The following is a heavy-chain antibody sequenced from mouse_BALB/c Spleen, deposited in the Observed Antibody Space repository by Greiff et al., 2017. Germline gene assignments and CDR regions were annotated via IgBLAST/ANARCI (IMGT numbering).Heavy chain of an antibody. V-gene: IGHV5-6-5*01. CDR2: ISSGGST. CDR3: ARAEFLRAMDY. Sequence: EVMLVESGGGLVKPGGSLKLSCAASGFTFSSYAMSWVRQTPEKRLEWVASISSGGSTYYPDSVKGRFTISRDNARNILYLQMSSLRSGDTAMYYCARAEFLRAMDYWGQGTSVTVSS. J-gene: IGHJ4*01. D-gene: IGHD5-1*01. CDR1: GFTFSSYA.